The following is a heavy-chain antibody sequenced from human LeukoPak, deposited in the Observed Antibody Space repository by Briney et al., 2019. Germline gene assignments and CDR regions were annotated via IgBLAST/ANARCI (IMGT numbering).Heavy chain of an antibody. D-gene: IGHD3-10*01. CDR1: GFTFSSFA. CDR2: ISNTGVST. J-gene: IGHJ4*02. V-gene: IGHV3-64D*06. Sequence: GGSLRLSCSASGFTFSSFALHWVRQAPGKGLEYVSGISNTGVSTYYAGSVTGRFTISRDNSKNTLYLQMGSLRAEDTAIYYCVKDDSYYYDSGIYPYWGQGTLVTVSS. CDR3: VKDDSYYYDSGIYPY.